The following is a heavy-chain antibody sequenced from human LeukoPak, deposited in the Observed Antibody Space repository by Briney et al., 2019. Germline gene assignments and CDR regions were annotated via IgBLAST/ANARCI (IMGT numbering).Heavy chain of an antibody. CDR1: GGSISSGGYY. CDR3: AGAEGSSSWPLDY. V-gene: IGHV4-30-2*01. D-gene: IGHD6-13*01. J-gene: IGHJ4*02. CDR2: IYHSGST. Sequence: SETLSLTCTVSGGSISSGGYYSSWTRQPPRKGLGWIGYIYHSGSTYYNPSLKSRVTISVDRSKNQFSLKLSSVTAADTAVYYCAGAEGSSSWPLDYWGQGTLVTVSS.